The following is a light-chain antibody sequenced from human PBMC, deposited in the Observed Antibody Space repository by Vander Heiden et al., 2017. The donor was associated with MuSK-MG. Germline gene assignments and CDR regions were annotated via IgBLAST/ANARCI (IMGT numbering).Light chain of an antibody. J-gene: IGLJ2*01. CDR1: KLGDKY. CDR3: QEWDSSTWV. CDR2: QDS. V-gene: IGLV3-1*01. Sequence: SYELTQPPSVSGSPGQPARIPCSGDKLGDKYACWYQQKPGQSPGLVSYQDSKRPSGIPERFYGSNSGTTDTPNISGTQAVDESYYYCQEWDSSTWVFGGGTKLTVL.